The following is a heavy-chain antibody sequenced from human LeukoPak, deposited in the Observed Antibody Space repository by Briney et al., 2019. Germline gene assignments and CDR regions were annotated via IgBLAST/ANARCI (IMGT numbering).Heavy chain of an antibody. V-gene: IGHV4-59*05. J-gene: IGHJ5*02. CDR3: ARHGFGSGWSVSWFDP. D-gene: IGHD6-19*01. CDR1: GDSIRSYY. Sequence: PSETLSLTCSVSGDSIRSYYCSWIRQPPGKGLEWIGSIYYTGGTYYNPSLESRVTISVDTSKNQFSLKLSSVTAADTAVYYCARHGFGSGWSVSWFDPWGQGTLVTVSS. CDR2: IYYTGGT.